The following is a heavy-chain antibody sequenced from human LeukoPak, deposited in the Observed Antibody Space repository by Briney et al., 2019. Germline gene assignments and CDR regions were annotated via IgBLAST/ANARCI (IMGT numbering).Heavy chain of an antibody. J-gene: IGHJ4*02. CDR1: GFTFSSYA. CDR3: AKDYPYYYDSSGYYY. V-gene: IGHV3-23*01. CDR2: ISGSGGST. D-gene: IGHD3-22*01. Sequence: GGSLRLSCAASGFTFSSYAMTWVRQAPGKGLEWVSTISGSGGSTNYADSVKGRFTISRDNSKNTLYLQMNSLRAEDTAVYYCAKDYPYYYDSSGYYYWGQGTLVTVSS.